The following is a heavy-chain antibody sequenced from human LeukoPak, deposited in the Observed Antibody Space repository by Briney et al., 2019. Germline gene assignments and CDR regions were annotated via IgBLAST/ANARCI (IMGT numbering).Heavy chain of an antibody. Sequence: ASVKVSCKASGYTFTSYGISWVRQAPGQGLEWMGWINTNTGNPTYAQGFTGRFVFSLDTSVSTAYLQISSLKAEDTAVYYCARDRFSSWPYHDAFDIWGQGTMVTVSS. CDR2: INTNTGNP. V-gene: IGHV7-4-1*02. J-gene: IGHJ3*02. D-gene: IGHD6-13*01. CDR3: ARDRFSSWPYHDAFDI. CDR1: GYTFTSYG.